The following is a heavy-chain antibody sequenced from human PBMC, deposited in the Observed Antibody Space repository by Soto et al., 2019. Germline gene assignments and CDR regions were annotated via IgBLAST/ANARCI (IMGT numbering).Heavy chain of an antibody. V-gene: IGHV4-39*01. J-gene: IGHJ4*02. CDR2: IYYTGST. CDR1: GGSISSGDYY. Sequence: PSATLSLTCTVSGGSISSGDYYWAWIRQPPGKGLEWIGSIYYTGSTYYTPSLKSRVSISADTSKNQFSLKLTSVTAADTAVYHCVSGGRWETPQDYWGQGTLVTVSS. CDR3: VSGGRWETPQDY. D-gene: IGHD1-26*01.